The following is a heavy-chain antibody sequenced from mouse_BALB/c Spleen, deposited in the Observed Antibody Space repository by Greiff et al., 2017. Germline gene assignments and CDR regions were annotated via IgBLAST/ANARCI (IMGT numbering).Heavy chain of an antibody. J-gene: IGHJ3*01. CDR1: GFSLTSYD. V-gene: IGHV2-9-2*01. CDR2: IWTGGGT. Sequence: ESGPGLVAPSQSLSITCTVSGFSLTSYDISWIRQPPGKGLEWLGVIWTGGGTNYNSAFMSRLSISKDNSKSQVFLKMNSLQTDDTAIYYCVRSRDYYGSGAYWGQGTLVTVSA. CDR3: VRSRDYYGSGAY. D-gene: IGHD1-1*01.